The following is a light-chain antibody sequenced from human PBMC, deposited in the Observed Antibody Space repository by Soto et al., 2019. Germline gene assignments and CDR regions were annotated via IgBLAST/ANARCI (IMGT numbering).Light chain of an antibody. CDR2: DAS. V-gene: IGKV3-11*01. CDR1: QSVSSY. CDR3: QQRSNWPPKVT. J-gene: IGKJ3*01. Sequence: EIVLTQSPATLSLSPGERATLSCRASQSVSSYLAWYQQKPGQAPRLLIYDASNRATGIPARFSGSGSGPDFTLTISSLEPEDFAFYYCQQRSNWPPKVTFGPGPKVDIK.